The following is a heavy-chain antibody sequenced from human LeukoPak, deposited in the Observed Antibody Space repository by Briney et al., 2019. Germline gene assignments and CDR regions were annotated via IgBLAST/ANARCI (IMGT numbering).Heavy chain of an antibody. CDR1: GFNVRSNY. J-gene: IGHJ6*02. CDR3: ARDDCSSTSCYGDYYYGMDV. D-gene: IGHD2-2*01. Sequence: GGSLRLSCAASGFNVRSNYMSWVRQAPGKGLEWVSYISSSSSTIYYADSVKGRFTISRDNAKNSLYLQMNSLRDEDTAVYYCARDDCSSTSCYGDYYYGMDVWGQGTTVTVSS. V-gene: IGHV3-48*02. CDR2: ISSSSSTI.